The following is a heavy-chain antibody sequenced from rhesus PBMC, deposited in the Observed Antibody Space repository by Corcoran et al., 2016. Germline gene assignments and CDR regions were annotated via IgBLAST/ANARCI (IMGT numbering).Heavy chain of an antibody. D-gene: IGHD5-12*01. Sequence: QVQLQESGPGVVKPSETLSLTCAVSGGSISDSYRWSWIRQPPGKGLEWIGYIYGSSISTNCNPSLKSRVTIAKDTSENQFSLRLSSVTAADTAVYYWARDERGYSYSLFDYWGQGVLVTVSS. CDR3: ARDERGYSYSLFDY. J-gene: IGHJ4*01. CDR1: GGSISDSYR. V-gene: IGHV4S10*01. CDR2: IYGSSIST.